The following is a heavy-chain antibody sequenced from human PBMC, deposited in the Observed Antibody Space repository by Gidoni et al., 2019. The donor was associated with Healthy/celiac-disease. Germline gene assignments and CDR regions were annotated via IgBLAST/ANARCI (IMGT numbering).Heavy chain of an antibody. CDR1: GGPFSSYD. J-gene: IGHJ5*02. Sequence: QVQLVQSGAEVKKPGSSVKVSCKASGGPFSSYDISWVRQAPGQGLEWMGGIIPIFGTANYAQKFQGRVTITADESTSTAYTELSSLRSEDTAVYYCARKAGRRLWFGGGWFDPWGQGNLVTVSS. V-gene: IGHV1-69*01. CDR3: ARKAGRRLWFGGGWFDP. CDR2: IIPIFGTA. D-gene: IGHD3-10*01.